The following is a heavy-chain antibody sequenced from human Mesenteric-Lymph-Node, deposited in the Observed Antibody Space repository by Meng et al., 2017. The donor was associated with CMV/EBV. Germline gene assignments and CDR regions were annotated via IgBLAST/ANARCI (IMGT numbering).Heavy chain of an antibody. Sequence: SINSADYYWGWIRQPPGKGLEWIGFLYYSGYSYYNPSLKSRVTISLDTYKNQFSLKLTSMTAADTAVYYCVREDRGDRYTKRNGFDPWGQGTLVTVSS. V-gene: IGHV4-30-4*01. CDR2: LYYSGYS. CDR3: VREDRGDRYTKRNGFDP. CDR1: SINSADYY. J-gene: IGHJ5*02. D-gene: IGHD1-1*01.